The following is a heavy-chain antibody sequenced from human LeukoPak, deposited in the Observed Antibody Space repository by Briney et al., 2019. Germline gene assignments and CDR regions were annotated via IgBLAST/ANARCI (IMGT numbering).Heavy chain of an antibody. Sequence: PGGSLRLSCAASGLTFSNYWMSWVRQAPGKGLEWVANIKQDGSEEYYVDSVKGRFTISRDNAKNSLFLQMNSLRAEGTAVYYCAGLILGYCSTVSCYSWFDPWGQGTLVTVSS. CDR1: GLTFSNYW. J-gene: IGHJ5*02. V-gene: IGHV3-7*01. D-gene: IGHD2-2*01. CDR3: AGLILGYCSTVSCYSWFDP. CDR2: IKQDGSEE.